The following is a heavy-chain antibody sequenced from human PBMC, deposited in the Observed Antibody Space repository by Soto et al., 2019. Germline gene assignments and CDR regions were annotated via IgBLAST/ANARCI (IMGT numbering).Heavy chain of an antibody. J-gene: IGHJ4*02. Sequence: ALVKVSCKASGYTLTSFYIHWVRQAPGQGLEWMGIINPSGGSTNYAQRFQGRVTITGDTSTSTVYMDLSSLRSEDTAVYYCARGLASGDYWGQGTLVTVSS. CDR3: ARGLASGDY. CDR1: GYTLTSFY. V-gene: IGHV1-46*03. D-gene: IGHD6-6*01. CDR2: INPSGGST.